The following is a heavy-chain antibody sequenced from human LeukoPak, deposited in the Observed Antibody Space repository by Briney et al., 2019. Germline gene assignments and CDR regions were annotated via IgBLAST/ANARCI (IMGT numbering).Heavy chain of an antibody. CDR3: ARAGREINNWFDP. J-gene: IGHJ5*02. D-gene: IGHD5-24*01. CDR2: IKQDGSEK. CDR1: GFTFSSYW. Sequence: GGSLRLSCAASGFTFSSYWMSWVRQAPGKGLEWVANIKQDGSEKYYVDSVKGRFTISRDNAKNSLYLQMNSLRAEDTAVYYCARAGREINNWFDPWGQGTLVTVSS. V-gene: IGHV3-7*01.